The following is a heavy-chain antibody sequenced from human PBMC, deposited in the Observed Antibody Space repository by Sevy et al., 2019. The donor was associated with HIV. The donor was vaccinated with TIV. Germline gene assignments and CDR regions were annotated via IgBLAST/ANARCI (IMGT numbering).Heavy chain of an antibody. CDR1: GYTFTGYY. Sequence: ASVKVSCKASGYTFTGYYMHWVRQAPGQGLEWMGWINPNSGGTNYAQKFQGRVTMTRDTSISTAYMELSRLRSDDTAVYYCAGGGYCSSTSCYNGMDVWGQGTTVTVSS. J-gene: IGHJ6*02. D-gene: IGHD2-2*02. CDR3: AGGGYCSSTSCYNGMDV. V-gene: IGHV1-2*02. CDR2: INPNSGGT.